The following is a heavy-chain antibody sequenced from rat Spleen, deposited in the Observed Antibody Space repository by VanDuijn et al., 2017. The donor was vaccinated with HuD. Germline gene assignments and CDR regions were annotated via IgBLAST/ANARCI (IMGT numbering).Heavy chain of an antibody. J-gene: IGHJ2*01. Sequence: EVQLVESGGGLVQPGRSLKLSCAASGFTFSDYGMAWVRQTPKKGLEWVASIIYDGTSAYYQDSVKGRFTISRDNAKNTLYLQMDSLRSEDTATYYCARETGYNSYFDYWGQGVMVTVSS. V-gene: IGHV5-17*01. D-gene: IGHD1-4*01. CDR3: ARETGYNSYFDY. CDR2: IIYDGTSA. CDR1: GFTFSDYG.